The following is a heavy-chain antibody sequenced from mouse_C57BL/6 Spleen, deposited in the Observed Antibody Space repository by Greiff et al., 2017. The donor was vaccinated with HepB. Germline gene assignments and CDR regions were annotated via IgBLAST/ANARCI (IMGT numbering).Heavy chain of an antibody. CDR3: ARIEGIRDYYGSSPFAY. CDR1: GYTFTDYN. Sequence: EVQLQQSGPELVKPGASVKIPCKASGYTFTDYNMDWVKQSHGKSLEWIGDINPNNGGTIYNQKFKGKATLTVDKSSSTAYMELRSLTSEDTAVYYCARIEGIRDYYGSSPFAYWGQGTLVTVSA. D-gene: IGHD1-1*01. J-gene: IGHJ3*01. V-gene: IGHV1-18*01. CDR2: INPNNGGT.